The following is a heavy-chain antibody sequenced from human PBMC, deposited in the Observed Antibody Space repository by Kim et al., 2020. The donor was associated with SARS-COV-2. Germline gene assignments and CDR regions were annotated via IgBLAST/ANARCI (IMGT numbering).Heavy chain of an antibody. J-gene: IGHJ4*02. CDR3: ASPYRGWGYCSSTSCPFDY. CDR1: GGSISSSSYY. D-gene: IGHD2-2*01. Sequence: SETLSLTCTVSGGSISSSSYYWGWIRQPPGKGLEWIRSIYYSGSTYYNPSLKSRVTISVDTSKNQFSLKLSSVTAADTAVYYCASPYRGWGYCSSTSCPFDYWGQGTLVTVSS. CDR2: IYYSGST. V-gene: IGHV4-39*01.